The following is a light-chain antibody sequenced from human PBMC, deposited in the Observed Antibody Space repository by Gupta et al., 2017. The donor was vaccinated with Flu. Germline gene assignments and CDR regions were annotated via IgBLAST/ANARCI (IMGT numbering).Light chain of an antibody. CDR2: KIS. CDR1: QSIVHSDGNSY. J-gene: IGKJ4*01. CDR3: MQATQVPT. V-gene: IGKV2-24*01. Sequence: PTTLGQPAASSCRSSQSIVHSDGNSYLSWLQQRTGQTPRLLVYKISNRFAGVPDRSSGSGAGTDFTLKISRVEDDDVGVYYCMQATQVPTFGGGTKVEIK.